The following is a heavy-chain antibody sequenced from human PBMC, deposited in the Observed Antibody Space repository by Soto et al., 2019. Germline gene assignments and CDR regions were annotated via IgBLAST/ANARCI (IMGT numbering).Heavy chain of an antibody. CDR1: GGSVSSCCNY. Sequence: QPQLQESGPGLVKPSETLSLTCTVSGGSVSSCCNYWGWVRPPPGKGLEWIGSIHNSGSTSYNPSLRSRVTISVDTPKNQFSLTLTSVTAADTAVYYCARGLSSPSATGIWGQGILVTVSS. V-gene: IGHV4-39*01. D-gene: IGHD6-6*01. CDR2: IHNSGST. J-gene: IGHJ4*02. CDR3: ARGLSSPSATGI.